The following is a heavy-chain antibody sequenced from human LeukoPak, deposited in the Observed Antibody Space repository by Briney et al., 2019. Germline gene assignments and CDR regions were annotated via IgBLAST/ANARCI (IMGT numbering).Heavy chain of an antibody. J-gene: IGHJ4*02. CDR3: ARDGGSAAAGELDY. Sequence: SETLSLTCTVSGGSTGSYYWGWIRQPPGKGPEWIGIINYSGNTYYNPSLKSRVTISVDTSKNQFSLKVSSVTAADTAVYYCARDGGSAAAGELDYWGQGNLVTVSS. CDR2: INYSGNT. V-gene: IGHV4-39*07. D-gene: IGHD6-13*01. CDR1: GGSTGSYY.